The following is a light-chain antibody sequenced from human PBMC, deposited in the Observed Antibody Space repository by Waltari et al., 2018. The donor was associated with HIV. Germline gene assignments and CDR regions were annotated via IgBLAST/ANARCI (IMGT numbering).Light chain of an antibody. J-gene: IGLJ2*01. V-gene: IGLV3-1*01. CDR2: QDS. CDR1: KLGDKY. CDR3: QAWDSSTVV. Sequence: SYELTQPSVSVSPGQTASITCSGDKLGDKYACWYQQKPGQSPVLVIYQDSKRPSGIPERFSGSNSGNTATLTISGTQAMDEADYYCQAWDSSTVVFGGGTKLTVL.